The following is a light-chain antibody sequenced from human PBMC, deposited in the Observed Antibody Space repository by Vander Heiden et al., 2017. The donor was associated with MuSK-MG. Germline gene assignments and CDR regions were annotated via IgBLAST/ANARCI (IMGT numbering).Light chain of an antibody. Sequence: SYELTQPPSVSVSPGQTARITCSGDGLTKQYAYWYQQKPGQAPVLVIYKDSERPAGIPERFSGSSSGTTITSSISGVQAEDEADYYCQSADSRGTVVFGGGTKLTVL. CDR2: KDS. J-gene: IGLJ2*01. CDR1: GLTKQY. CDR3: QSADSRGTVV. V-gene: IGLV3-25*03.